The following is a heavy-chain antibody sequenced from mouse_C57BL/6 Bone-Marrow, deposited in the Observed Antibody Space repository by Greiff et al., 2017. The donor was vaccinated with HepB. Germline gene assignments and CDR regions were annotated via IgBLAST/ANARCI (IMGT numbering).Heavy chain of an antibody. D-gene: IGHD1-1*01. CDR2: ISNGGGST. V-gene: IGHV5-12*01. CDR3: AAYYYGPFYAMDY. CDR1: GFTFSDYY. Sequence: EVQLVESGGGLVQPGGSLKLSCAASGFTFSDYYMYWVRQTPEKRLEWVAYISNGGGSTYYPDTVKGRFTLSRDNAKNTLYLQMSRLKSEDTAMYYCAAYYYGPFYAMDYWGQGTAVTVSS. J-gene: IGHJ4*01.